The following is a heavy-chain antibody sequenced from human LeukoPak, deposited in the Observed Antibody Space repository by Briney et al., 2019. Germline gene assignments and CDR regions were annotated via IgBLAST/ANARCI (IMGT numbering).Heavy chain of an antibody. Sequence: PGGSLRLSCAASGFTVSSNYMSWVRQAPGKGLEWVANIKEDGSEKYYVDSVKGRFTISRDNAKNSLYLQMNSLRAEDTAVYYCARDRYYYDSSGRGRADYWGQGTLVTVSS. V-gene: IGHV3-7*01. CDR3: ARDRYYYDSSGRGRADY. CDR1: GFTVSSNY. CDR2: IKEDGSEK. D-gene: IGHD3-22*01. J-gene: IGHJ4*02.